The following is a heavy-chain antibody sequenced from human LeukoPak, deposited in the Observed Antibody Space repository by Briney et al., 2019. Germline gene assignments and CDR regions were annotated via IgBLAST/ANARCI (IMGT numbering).Heavy chain of an antibody. D-gene: IGHD6-13*01. CDR2: IYSGGST. Sequence: GGSLRLSCAASGFTFSSYAMSWVRQAPGKGLEWVSVIYSGGSTYYADSVKGRFTISRDNSKNTLYLQMNSLRAEDTAVYYCARDLPYSSSWYLDYYYYYMDVWGKGTTVTVSS. J-gene: IGHJ6*03. V-gene: IGHV3-53*01. CDR3: ARDLPYSSSWYLDYYYYYMDV. CDR1: GFTFSSYA.